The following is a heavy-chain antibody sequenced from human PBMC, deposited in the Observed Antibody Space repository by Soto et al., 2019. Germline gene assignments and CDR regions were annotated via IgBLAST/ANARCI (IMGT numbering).Heavy chain of an antibody. CDR2: IYYTGTT. CDR1: GGSISSSSYY. CDR3: ARPHSIYYYYAMDV. Sequence: SETLSLTCTVSGGSISSSSYYWGWVRQPPRKGLEWIGSIYYTGTTDYNPSLKGRVTISVDTSKNQFSLRLRSVTAADTAAYYCARPHSIYYYYAMDVWGPGTTVTVS. J-gene: IGHJ6*02. V-gene: IGHV4-39*01.